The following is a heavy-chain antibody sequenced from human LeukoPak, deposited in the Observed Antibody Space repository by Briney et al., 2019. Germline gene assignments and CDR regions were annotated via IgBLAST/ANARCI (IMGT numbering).Heavy chain of an antibody. CDR2: IYYSGST. CDR1: GGSISSYY. V-gene: IGHV4-59*01. Sequence: SETLSLTCTVSGGSISSYYWSWIRQPPGKGLEGIGYIYYSGSTHYNPSLKSRVTISVDTSKNQFSLKLSSVTAADTAVYYCARDHGFWSGPYYYMDVWGKGTTVTVSS. CDR3: ARDHGFWSGPYYYMDV. J-gene: IGHJ6*03. D-gene: IGHD3-3*01.